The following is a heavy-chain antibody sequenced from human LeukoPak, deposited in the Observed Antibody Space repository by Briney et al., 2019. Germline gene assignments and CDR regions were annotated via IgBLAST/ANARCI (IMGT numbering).Heavy chain of an antibody. J-gene: IGHJ6*03. CDR3: ARVVGLTGYSSSWYSGYYYYMDV. Sequence: GASVKVSCKASGGTFSSYAISWVRQAPGQGLEWMGGIIPIFGTTNYAQKFQDRVTITADKSTSTAYMELSSLRSEDTAVHYCARVVGLTGYSSSWYSGYYYYMDVWGKGTTVTVSS. CDR2: IIPIFGTT. CDR1: GGTFSSYA. V-gene: IGHV1-69*06. D-gene: IGHD6-13*01.